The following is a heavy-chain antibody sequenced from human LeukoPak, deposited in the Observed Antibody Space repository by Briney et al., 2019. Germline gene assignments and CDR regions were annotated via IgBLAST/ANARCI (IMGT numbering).Heavy chain of an antibody. J-gene: IGHJ4*02. CDR1: GFTFSSYA. V-gene: IGHV3-30-3*02. Sequence: GGSLRLSCAASGFTFSSYAMYWVRQAPGKGLEWVAVISYDGSNKYYADSVKGRFTISRDNSKNTLYLQMNNLRADDMAVYFCAKSARITIFGMIRDWGQGTLVTVSS. CDR3: AKSARITIFGMIRD. D-gene: IGHD3-3*01. CDR2: ISYDGSNK.